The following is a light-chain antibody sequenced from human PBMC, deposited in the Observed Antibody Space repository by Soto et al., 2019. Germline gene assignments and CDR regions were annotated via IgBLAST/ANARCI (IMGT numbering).Light chain of an antibody. J-gene: IGKJ1*01. Sequence: DCNRTQQSAPHFASAGDLLNIAGRASQTISSWLAWYQQKPGKAPKLLIYKASTLKSGVPSRFSGSGSGTEFTLTISSLQPDDFATYYCQHYNSYSEAFGQGTKVDIK. CDR1: QTISSW. CDR3: QHYNSYSEA. V-gene: IGKV1-5*03. CDR2: KAS.